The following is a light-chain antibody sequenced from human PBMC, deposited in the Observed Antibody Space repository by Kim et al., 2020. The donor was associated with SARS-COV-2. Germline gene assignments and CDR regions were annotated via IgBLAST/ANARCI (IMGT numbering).Light chain of an antibody. CDR1: SSDVGSYNL. J-gene: IGLJ2*01. Sequence: QSALTQPASVSGSPGQSITISCTGTSSDVGSYNLVSWYQQHPGKAPKFMIYEVSKRPSGVSNRFSGSKSGNTASLTISGLQAEDEADYYCCSYAGSRTLVFGGGTKLTVL. CDR2: EVS. CDR3: CSYAGSRTLV. V-gene: IGLV2-23*02.